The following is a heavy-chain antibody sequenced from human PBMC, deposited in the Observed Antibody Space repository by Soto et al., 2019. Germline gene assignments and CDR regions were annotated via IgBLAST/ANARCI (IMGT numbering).Heavy chain of an antibody. Sequence: PGGSLRLSCAGSGFSTSSKAMTWLRQAPGKGLEWVSSFSGNGVNTYYGDSVKGRFTISRDNSKNTLYLHMTSLRVEDTAVYYCAKGPIVGANYNYYDMDVWGQGTTVTVS. CDR1: GFSTSSKA. V-gene: IGHV3-23*01. CDR2: FSGNGVNT. D-gene: IGHD1-26*01. J-gene: IGHJ6*02. CDR3: AKGPIVGANYNYYDMDV.